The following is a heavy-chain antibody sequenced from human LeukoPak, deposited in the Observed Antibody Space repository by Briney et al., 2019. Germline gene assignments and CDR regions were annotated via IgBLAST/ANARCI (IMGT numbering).Heavy chain of an antibody. CDR3: ARRDRYYYFWSGYGARNWFDP. D-gene: IGHD3-3*01. V-gene: IGHV2-5*01. CDR1: GFSLSTSGVG. CDR2: IYWNDDK. J-gene: IGHJ5*02. Sequence: ESGPTLVKPTQTLTLTCTFSGFSLSTSGVGVGWIRQPPGKALEWLALIYWNDDKRYSPSLKSRLTITKDTSKNQVVLTMTNMDPVDTATYYCARRDRYYYFWSGYGARNWFDPWGQGTLVTVSS.